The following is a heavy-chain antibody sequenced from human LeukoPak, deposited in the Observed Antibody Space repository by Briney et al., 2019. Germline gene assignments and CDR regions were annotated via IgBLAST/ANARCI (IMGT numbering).Heavy chain of an antibody. CDR1: GSTFSSYG. J-gene: IGHJ4*02. D-gene: IGHD3-16*01. V-gene: IGHV1-3*01. CDR2: ISRGSGNT. CDR3: VRDVTSGRQIYLSH. Sequence: ASVKVSCKTLGSTFSSYGIDWVRQAPGERLEWMGWISRGSGNTKYSQKFQGRLTISRDTTASTTYKDLSSLRSEDTAVYCSVRDVTSGRQIYLSHGAQGSLVTVSS.